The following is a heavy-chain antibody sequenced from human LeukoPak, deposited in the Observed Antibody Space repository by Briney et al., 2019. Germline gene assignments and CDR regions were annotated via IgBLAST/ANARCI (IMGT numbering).Heavy chain of an antibody. CDR2: INHRGST. CDR1: GGSFSGYY. V-gene: IGHV4-34*01. J-gene: IGHJ4*02. D-gene: IGHD3-16*01. Sequence: SETLSLTCAVYGGSFSGYYWSWIRQPPGKGLEWIGEINHRGSTKYNPSLKSRVTISVDTSKNQLSLKLSSVTAADTAVYYCARGGGLGLRYWGQGTLVTVSS. CDR3: ARGGGLGLRY.